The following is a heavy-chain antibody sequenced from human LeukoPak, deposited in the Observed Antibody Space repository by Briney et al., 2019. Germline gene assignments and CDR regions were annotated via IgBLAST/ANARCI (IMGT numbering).Heavy chain of an antibody. CDR3: ARDGGGYYASGTHYYFDC. V-gene: IGHV3-30-3*01. D-gene: IGHD3-10*01. J-gene: IGHJ4*02. Sequence: GRSLRLSCAASGFSFSSYPMHWVRQAPGKGLEWVGVISYDGSNKYSADSVKGRFTISRDNSKNTLYLQVSSLRAEDTAVYYCARDGGGYYASGTHYYFDCWGQGTLVTVSS. CDR2: ISYDGSNK. CDR1: GFSFSSYP.